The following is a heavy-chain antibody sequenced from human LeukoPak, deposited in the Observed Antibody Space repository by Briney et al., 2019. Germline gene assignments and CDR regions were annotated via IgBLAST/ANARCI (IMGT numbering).Heavy chain of an antibody. D-gene: IGHD5-24*01. Sequence: LRLSCAASGFTFSSYAMSWVRQPPGKGLEWIGYIYYSGSTYYNPSLKSRVTISVDTSKNQFSLKLSSVTAADTAVYYCARDSMATIRFDYWGQGTLVTVSS. CDR2: IYYSGST. J-gene: IGHJ4*02. V-gene: IGHV4-30-4*08. CDR1: GFTFSSYA. CDR3: ARDSMATIRFDY.